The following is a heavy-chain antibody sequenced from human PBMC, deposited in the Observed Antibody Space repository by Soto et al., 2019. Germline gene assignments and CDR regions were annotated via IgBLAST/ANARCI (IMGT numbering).Heavy chain of an antibody. CDR3: ARGEGYCSGGTGYRWFDP. D-gene: IGHD2-15*01. J-gene: IGHJ5*02. CDR1: GYTFTKYA. V-gene: IGHV1-3*01. CDR2: INGGNGNT. Sequence: QVQLVQSGAEVKKPGASLKLSCKASGYTFTKYAMHWVRQAPGQRLEWMGWINGGNGNTKYSQKFQGRVTVSRDTSASTAYMELSSLRFEDTAVYYCARGEGYCSGGTGYRWFDPWGQGTLVTVSA.